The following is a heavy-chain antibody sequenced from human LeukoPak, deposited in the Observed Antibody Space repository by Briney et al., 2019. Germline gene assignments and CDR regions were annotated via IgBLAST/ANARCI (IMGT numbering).Heavy chain of an antibody. D-gene: IGHD2-15*01. CDR1: GYTFTSYY. CDR2: INPNSGGT. Sequence: ASVKVSCKASGYTFTSYYMYWVRQAPGQGLEWMGRINPNSGGTNYAQKFQGRLTMTRDTSIATTYMELSRLTSDDTAVYYCARGSGYCSDSSCYHYFEFWGQGALVTVSS. CDR3: ARGSGYCSDSSCYHYFEF. V-gene: IGHV1-2*06. J-gene: IGHJ4*02.